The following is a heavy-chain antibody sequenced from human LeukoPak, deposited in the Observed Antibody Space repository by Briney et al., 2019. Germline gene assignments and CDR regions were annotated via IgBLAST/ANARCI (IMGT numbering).Heavy chain of an antibody. D-gene: IGHD2-2*01. CDR1: GGSFSGYY. V-gene: IGHV4-34*01. Sequence: SETLSLTCAVYGGSFSGYYWSWIRQPPGKGLEWIGEINHSGSTNYNPSLKSRVTISVDTSKNQFSLKLSSVAAADTAVYYCARGLVVVVPAAISYYYYYGMDVWGQGTTVTVSS. CDR3: ARGLVVVVPAAISYYYYYGMDV. CDR2: INHSGST. J-gene: IGHJ6*02.